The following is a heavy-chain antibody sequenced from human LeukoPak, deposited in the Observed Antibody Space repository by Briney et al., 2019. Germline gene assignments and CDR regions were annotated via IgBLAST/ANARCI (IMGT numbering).Heavy chain of an antibody. Sequence: SETLSLTCDVYGGSFSGYYWSWIRQPPGKGLEWIGEINHSGSTNYNPSLKSRVTISVDTSKNQFSLKLSSVTAADTAVYYCARSWYCSSTSCNAIDYWGQGTLVTVSS. CDR1: GGSFSGYY. D-gene: IGHD2-2*01. V-gene: IGHV4-34*01. J-gene: IGHJ4*02. CDR3: ARSWYCSSTSCNAIDY. CDR2: INHSGST.